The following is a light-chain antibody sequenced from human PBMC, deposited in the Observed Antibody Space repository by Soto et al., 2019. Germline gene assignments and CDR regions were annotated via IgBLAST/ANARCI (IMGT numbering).Light chain of an antibody. Sequence: EVVLTQSPGTLSLSPGERATLYCRTSQSIVSTYLAWYQQKPGQAPGLLMYGTSSRATGIPDRFSGSGSGTDFTLTISRLEPEDFAIYYCQQYSGSPPRTFGQGTKVEIK. CDR2: GTS. V-gene: IGKV3-20*01. CDR3: QQYSGSPPRT. J-gene: IGKJ1*01. CDR1: QSIVSTY.